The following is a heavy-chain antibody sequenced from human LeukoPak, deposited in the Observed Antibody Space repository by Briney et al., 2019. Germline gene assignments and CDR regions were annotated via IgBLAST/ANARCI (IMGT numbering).Heavy chain of an antibody. CDR1: GYTFTGYY. CDR3: ARLIAAAGTLYFDY. V-gene: IGHV1-2*02. Sequence: ASVKVSCKASGYTFTGYYMHWVRQAPGQGLEWMGWINPNSGGTNYAQKFQGRVTMTRDTSISTAYMELSRLRSDDTAVYYCARLIAAAGTLYFDYWGQGTLVTVSS. D-gene: IGHD6-13*01. J-gene: IGHJ4*02. CDR2: INPNSGGT.